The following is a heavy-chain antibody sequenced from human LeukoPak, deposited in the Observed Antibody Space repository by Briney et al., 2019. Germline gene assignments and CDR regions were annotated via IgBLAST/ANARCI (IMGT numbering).Heavy chain of an antibody. CDR1: GDSISSSSYY. V-gene: IGHV4-39*01. CDR2: IYYSGSA. CDR3: ARHTNDPCCSFFDY. J-gene: IGHJ4*02. D-gene: IGHD1-1*01. Sequence: PSETLSLTCTVSGDSISSSSYYWGWIRQPPGKGLEWIGSIYYSGSAYYNPSLKSRVTISADTSKNQFSLKLSSVTAADTAVYYCARHTNDPCCSFFDYWGQGTLVTVSS.